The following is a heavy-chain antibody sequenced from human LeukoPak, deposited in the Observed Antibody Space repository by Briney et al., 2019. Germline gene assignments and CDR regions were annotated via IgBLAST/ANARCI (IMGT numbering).Heavy chain of an antibody. CDR3: VKDLRSDFMGVLSRYLSY. J-gene: IGHJ4*02. Sequence: GGSLRLSCSASGFTFSSFAMHWVRQAPGKGLEYVAAISRNGGSTYYADSVKGRFTISRDNSKNTLYLQMSSLRAEDTSVYLCVKDLRSDFMGVLSRYLSYWGQGTLVTVSS. CDR1: GFTFSSFA. D-gene: IGHD2/OR15-2a*01. V-gene: IGHV3-64D*09. CDR2: ISRNGGST.